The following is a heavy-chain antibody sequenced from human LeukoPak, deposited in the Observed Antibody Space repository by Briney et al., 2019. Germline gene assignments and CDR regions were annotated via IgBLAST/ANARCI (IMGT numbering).Heavy chain of an antibody. CDR2: IYTSGST. J-gene: IGHJ4*02. Sequence: SETLSLTCTVSGGSISSGSYYWRWIRQPAGKGLEWIGRIYTSGSTNYNPSLKSRVTISVDTSKNQFSLKLSSVTAADTAVYYCARGRYNWNDVWVFDYWGQGTLVTVSS. CDR3: ARGRYNWNDVWVFDY. V-gene: IGHV4-61*02. D-gene: IGHD1-1*01. CDR1: GGSISSGSYY.